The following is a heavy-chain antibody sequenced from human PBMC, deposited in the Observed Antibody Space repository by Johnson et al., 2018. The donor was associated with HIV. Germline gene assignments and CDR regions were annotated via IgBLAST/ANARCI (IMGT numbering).Heavy chain of an antibody. CDR1: GFTFSSYG. CDR2: ISYDGSNK. Sequence: VQLVESGGGVVQPGRSLRLSCAASGFTFSSYGMHWVRQAPGKGLEWVAVISYDGSNKYYADSVKGRFTISRDNSKNTLYLQMNSLRAEDTAVYYCARDKNNRIAAAALAAFDIWGQGTMVTVSS. J-gene: IGHJ3*02. CDR3: ARDKNNRIAAAALAAFDI. V-gene: IGHV3-30*19. D-gene: IGHD6-13*01.